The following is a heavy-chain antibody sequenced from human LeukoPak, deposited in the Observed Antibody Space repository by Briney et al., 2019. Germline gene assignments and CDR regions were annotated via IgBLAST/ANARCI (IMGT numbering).Heavy chain of an antibody. CDR3: ARSMITFGGAIDF. Sequence: GGSLRLSCAASGFTFDHYSVNWVRQAPGRGLEWISYISSSGVTVYYADSVKGRFTCSRDNAGNSLYLQMNSLRVEDTAVYYCARSMITFGGAIDFWGQGTQVTVST. CDR2: ISSSGVTV. CDR1: GFTFDHYS. V-gene: IGHV3-48*01. D-gene: IGHD3-16*01. J-gene: IGHJ4*02.